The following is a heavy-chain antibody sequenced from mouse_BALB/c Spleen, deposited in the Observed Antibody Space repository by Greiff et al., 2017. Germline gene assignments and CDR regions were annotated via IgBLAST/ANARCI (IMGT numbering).Heavy chain of an antibody. J-gene: IGHJ4*01. CDR2: INPGSGGT. Sequence: VQLVESGAELVRPGTSVKVSCKASGYAFTNYLIEWVKQRPGQGLEWIGVINPGSGGTNYNEKFKGKATLTADKSSSTAYMQLSSLTSDDSAVYFCARTGYDDAMDYWGQGTSVTVSS. V-gene: IGHV1-54*01. CDR1: GYAFTNYL. D-gene: IGHD2-2*01. CDR3: ARTGYDDAMDY.